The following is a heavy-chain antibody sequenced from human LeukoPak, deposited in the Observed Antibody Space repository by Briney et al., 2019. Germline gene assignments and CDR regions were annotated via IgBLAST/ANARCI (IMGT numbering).Heavy chain of an antibody. CDR1: GLTFSTYS. Sequence: PGGSLRLSCAASGLTFSTYSMNWVRQAPGKGLEWVSSISYTGTYIYYADSVKGRLTISRDNAQNSLYLQMNSLRAEDTAIYYCVRDRGTYRPIDYWGQGTLVTVSS. J-gene: IGHJ4*02. CDR3: VRDRGTYRPIDY. D-gene: IGHD1-26*01. V-gene: IGHV3-21*04. CDR2: ISYTGTYI.